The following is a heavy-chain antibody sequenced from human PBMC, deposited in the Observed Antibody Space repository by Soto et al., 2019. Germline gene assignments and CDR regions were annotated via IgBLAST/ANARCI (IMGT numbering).Heavy chain of an antibody. D-gene: IGHD2-15*01. CDR1: GYTFTGHH. V-gene: IGHV1-2*02. CDR2: INPISGGT. Sequence: ASVKVSCKTSGYTFTGHHIHWVRQAPGQGLEWMGWINPISGGTKYREKFQGRVSITRDKSSSTAYMELSSLTSDDSAVYYCAKDGRHCSGGSCPQGHWGQGTLVTVSS. CDR3: AKDGRHCSGGSCPQGH. J-gene: IGHJ4*02.